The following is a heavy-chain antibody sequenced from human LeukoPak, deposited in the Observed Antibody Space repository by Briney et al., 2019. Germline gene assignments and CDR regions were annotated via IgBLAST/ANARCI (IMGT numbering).Heavy chain of an antibody. D-gene: IGHD2-2*01. V-gene: IGHV4-39*07. J-gene: IGHJ5*02. CDR1: GGSISSSSYY. Sequence: SETLSLTCTVSGGSISSSSYYWGWIRQPPGKGLEWIGSIYYSGSTYYNPSLKSRVTISVDTSKNQFSLKLSSVAAADTAVYYCAREAIVVVPAARLLWFDPWGQGTLVTVSS. CDR3: AREAIVVVPAARLLWFDP. CDR2: IYYSGST.